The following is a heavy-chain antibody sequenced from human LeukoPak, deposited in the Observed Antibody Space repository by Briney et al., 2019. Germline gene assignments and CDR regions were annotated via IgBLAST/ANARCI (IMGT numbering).Heavy chain of an antibody. CDR3: ARDLGCLPAAIGYYYYHMDV. CDR2: ISWNSGSI. D-gene: IGHD2-2*02. J-gene: IGHJ6*02. CDR1: GFIFDDYA. V-gene: IGHV3-9*01. Sequence: PGGSLRLSCAASGFIFDDYAMHWVRQAPGKGLEWVSGISWNSGSIGYADSVKGRFTISRDNAKNSLYLQMNGLRVEDTALYYCARDLGCLPAAIGYYYYHMDVWGQGTTVTVSS.